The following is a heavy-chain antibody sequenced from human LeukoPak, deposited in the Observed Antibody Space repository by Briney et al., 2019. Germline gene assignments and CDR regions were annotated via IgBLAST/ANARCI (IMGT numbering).Heavy chain of an antibody. V-gene: IGHV4-39*02. J-gene: IGHJ6*03. CDR1: GGSISSSSYF. D-gene: IGHD2-2*01. CDR2: AYYNGTT. CDR3: AERGVVEPGSKSHYYYQMDV. Sequence: SETLSLTCTVSGGSISSSSYFWGWLPQPPMQGLEWFGRAYYNGTTYFIPSLRRRTTICLDTNQNRFPLSDRSVAPADPAVYFCAERGVVEPGSKSHYYYQMDVWGKGTTVTVSS.